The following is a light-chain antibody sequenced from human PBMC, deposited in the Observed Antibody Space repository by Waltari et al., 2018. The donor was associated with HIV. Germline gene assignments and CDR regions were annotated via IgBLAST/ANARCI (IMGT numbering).Light chain of an antibody. CDR3: ASWDDGLSGHV. V-gene: IGLV1-47*01. CDR2: RNN. J-gene: IGLJ1*01. CDR1: PSNIGRNH. Sequence: QSVLTQPLSASETPGRSLNISCSGAPSNIGRNHVFWYQQVAGLAPRLLIFRNNQRPSGVSDRFSGSRSGTSASLVISGLRAEDEAQYYCASWDDGLSGHVFGGGT.